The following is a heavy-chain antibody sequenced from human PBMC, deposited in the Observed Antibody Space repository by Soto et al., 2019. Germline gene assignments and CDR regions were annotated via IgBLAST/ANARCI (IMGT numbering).Heavy chain of an antibody. J-gene: IGHJ5*02. Sequence: QLQLQGSGPGLVKPSETLSLTCDVYGGSITTSTYYWGWIRLPPGKGLECIGVINYSGSTHYSPSLGEPVSMSVDTSMNHFSLKLTFATAADTAVYSCAVFRHPGTQLFDPWSQGTLFIVSS. CDR2: INYSGST. CDR1: GGSITTSTYY. CDR3: AVFRHPGTQLFDP. D-gene: IGHD2-2*01. V-gene: IGHV4-39*01.